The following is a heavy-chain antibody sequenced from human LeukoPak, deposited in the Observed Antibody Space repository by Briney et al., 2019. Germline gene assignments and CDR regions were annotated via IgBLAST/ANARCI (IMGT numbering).Heavy chain of an antibody. J-gene: IGHJ4*02. V-gene: IGHV3-23*01. CDR2: IRLSGDNT. CDR1: GFTFSSYD. CDR3: ARRAGAYSHPYDY. D-gene: IGHD4/OR15-4a*01. Sequence: GGSLRLSCAASGFTFSSYDMTWVRQAPGRGLEWVSSIRLSGDNTHYSDSVKGRFTISRDNSKNTLYLQMSSLRAEDTAVYYCARRAGAYSHPYDYWGQGTLVTVSS.